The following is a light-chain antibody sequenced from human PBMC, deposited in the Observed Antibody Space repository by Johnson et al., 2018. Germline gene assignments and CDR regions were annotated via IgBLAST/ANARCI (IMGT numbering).Light chain of an antibody. Sequence: QSVLTQPPSVSAAPGQKVTISCSGSSSNIGNNYVSWYQQLPGTAPKLLIYENNKRPSGIPDRLSGSKYGTSATLGIAGLQTGDEADYYCGTWDSSLSAGNVFGTGTKVTVL. CDR2: ENN. CDR3: GTWDSSLSAGNV. J-gene: IGLJ1*01. CDR1: SSNIGNNY. V-gene: IGLV1-51*02.